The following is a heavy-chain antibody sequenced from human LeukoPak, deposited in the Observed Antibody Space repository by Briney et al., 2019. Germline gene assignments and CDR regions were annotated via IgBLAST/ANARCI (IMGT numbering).Heavy chain of an antibody. V-gene: IGHV3-30*18. Sequence: GRSLRLSCAASGFTFSSYGMHWVRQAPGKGLEWVAVISYDGSNKYYADSVKGRFTISRDNSKNTLYLQMNSLRAEDTAVYYCAKDSGVPGGYFDYWGQGTLVTVSS. J-gene: IGHJ4*02. CDR3: AKDSGVPGGYFDY. CDR1: GFTFSSYG. CDR2: ISYDGSNK. D-gene: IGHD3-10*01.